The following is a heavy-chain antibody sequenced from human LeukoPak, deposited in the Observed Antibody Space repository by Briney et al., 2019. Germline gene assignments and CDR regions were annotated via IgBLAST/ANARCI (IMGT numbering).Heavy chain of an antibody. Sequence: NASETLSLTCTVSGGSISSSSYYWGWIRQPPGKGLEWIGSIYYSGSTNYNPSLKSRVTISVDTSKNQFSLKLSSVTAADTAVYYCARDRGPGATPTYWGQGTLVTVSS. CDR1: GGSISSSSYY. D-gene: IGHD1-26*01. CDR3: ARDRGPGATPTY. J-gene: IGHJ4*02. CDR2: IYYSGST. V-gene: IGHV4-39*07.